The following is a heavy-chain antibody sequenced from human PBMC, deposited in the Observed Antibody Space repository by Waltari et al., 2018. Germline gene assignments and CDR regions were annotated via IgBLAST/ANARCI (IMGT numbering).Heavy chain of an antibody. CDR3: ARGYSYGWRDIDY. V-gene: IGHV1-2*06. CDR2: INPNSGGT. Sequence: QVQLVQSGAEVKQPRASVKVSCKASGYTFTGYSMPWGRPAPGQGLEWMGRINPNSGGTNYAQKFQGRVTMTRDTSISTAYMELSRLRSDDTAVYYCARGYSYGWRDIDYWGQGTLVTVSS. D-gene: IGHD5-18*01. CDR1: GYTFTGYS. J-gene: IGHJ4*02.